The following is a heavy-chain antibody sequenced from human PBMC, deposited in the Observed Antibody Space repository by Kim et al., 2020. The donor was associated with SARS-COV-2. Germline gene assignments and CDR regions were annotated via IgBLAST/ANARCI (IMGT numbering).Heavy chain of an antibody. J-gene: IGHJ4*02. CDR2: IWYDGSNK. CDR3: AKDGGDSSGYSMPL. D-gene: IGHD3-22*01. V-gene: IGHV3-33*06. Sequence: GGSLRLSCAASGFTFSSYGMHWVRQAPGKGLEWVAVIWYDGSNKYYADSVKGRFTISRDNSKNTLYLQMNSLRAEDTAVYYCAKDGGDSSGYSMPLWGQGTLVTVSS. CDR1: GFTFSSYG.